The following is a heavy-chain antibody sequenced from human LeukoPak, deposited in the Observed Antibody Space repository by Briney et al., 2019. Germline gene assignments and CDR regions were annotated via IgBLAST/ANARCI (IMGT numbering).Heavy chain of an antibody. CDR1: GYTFTGYY. Sequence: ASVKVSCKASGYTFTGYYMHWVRQAPGQGLEWMGRINPNSGGTNFAQKFQGRVTMTRDTSINTAYMELSRLRSDDTAVYYCAREDSVGATGYWGQGTLVTVSS. CDR3: AREDSVGATGY. D-gene: IGHD1-26*01. J-gene: IGHJ4*02. V-gene: IGHV1-2*06. CDR2: INPNSGGT.